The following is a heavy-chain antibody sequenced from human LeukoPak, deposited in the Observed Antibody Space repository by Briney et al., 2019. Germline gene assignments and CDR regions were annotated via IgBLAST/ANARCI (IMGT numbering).Heavy chain of an antibody. CDR1: GFTFSIYG. J-gene: IGHJ4*02. V-gene: IGHV3-30*18. CDR3: AKVSVAGNYFDY. CDR2: TSYDGSNK. D-gene: IGHD6-19*01. Sequence: GGSLRLSCAASGFTFSIYGMHWVRQAPGKGLEWVGVTSYDGSNKYYADSVKGRFTISRDNSKNTLYLQMSSLRVEDTAVYYCAKVSVAGNYFDYWGQGTQVTVSS.